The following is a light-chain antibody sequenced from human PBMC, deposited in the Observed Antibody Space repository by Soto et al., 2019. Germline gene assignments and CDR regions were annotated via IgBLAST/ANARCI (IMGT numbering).Light chain of an antibody. Sequence: IQLTQSPSTLSASVGDRVSITCRASQGISRWLAWYQHKPGKAPNLLIYKASVLESGVPSRFSGSGSGTEFTLTITSLQHDDFATYYRQQYDSYSRTFGQGTKVEI. CDR3: QQYDSYSRT. CDR2: KAS. J-gene: IGKJ1*01. CDR1: QGISRW. V-gene: IGKV1-5*03.